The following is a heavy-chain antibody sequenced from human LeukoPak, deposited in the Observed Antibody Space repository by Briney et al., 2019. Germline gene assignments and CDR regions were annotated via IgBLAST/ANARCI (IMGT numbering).Heavy chain of an antibody. V-gene: IGHV3-43*02. CDR2: ISADGTI. CDR3: AKDLGYSSSPDF. J-gene: IGHJ4*02. CDR1: GFTFDDYA. Sequence: GGSLRLSCAASGFTFDDYAMHWVRQAPGKGLEWVSLISADGTIYYADSVRGRFTITRDNNKNSLYLQMNSLRTEDTALYYCAKDLGYSSSPDFWGQGTLVTVSS. D-gene: IGHD6-13*01.